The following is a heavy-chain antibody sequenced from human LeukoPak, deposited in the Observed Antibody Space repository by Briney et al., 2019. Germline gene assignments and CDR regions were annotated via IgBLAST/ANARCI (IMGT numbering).Heavy chain of an antibody. V-gene: IGHV3-30-3*01. D-gene: IGHD3-10*01. CDR3: ARVSTSGSGNYLTRAFDI. CDR2: ISFDGSDK. CDR1: GFTFSTYA. J-gene: IGHJ3*02. Sequence: HSGGSLRLSCAASGFTFSTYAMHWVRQAPGKGLEWVTVISFDGSDKYYIDSVKGRFTISRDNSKHTLYLEMNSPRPEDTAVYYCARVSTSGSGNYLTRAFDIWGQGTVVTVSS.